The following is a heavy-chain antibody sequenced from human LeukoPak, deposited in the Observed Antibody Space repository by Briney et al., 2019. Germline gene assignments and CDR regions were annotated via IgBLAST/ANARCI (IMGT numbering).Heavy chain of an antibody. Sequence: ASVKVSCKASGYTFSDFYIHWVGQAPGQGLEYVGWITPKSGDTYSPQRFQGRVTMTRDASISTAYMELSSLRSDDTAVYFCARVRLADERAWAYWGQGTLVTVSS. CDR1: GYTFSDFY. V-gene: IGHV1-2*02. CDR2: ITPKSGDT. J-gene: IGHJ4*02. D-gene: IGHD3-3*02. CDR3: ARVRLADERAWAY.